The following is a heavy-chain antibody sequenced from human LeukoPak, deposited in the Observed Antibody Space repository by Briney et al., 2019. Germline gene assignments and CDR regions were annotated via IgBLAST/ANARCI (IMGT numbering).Heavy chain of an antibody. D-gene: IGHD2-15*01. CDR3: ARDCSGGSCYGAFDI. J-gene: IGHJ3*02. CDR2: IYDSGST. V-gene: IGHV4-30-4*01. CDR1: GASIRSGDYY. Sequence: TSETLSLTCTVSGASIRSGDYYWSWIRQPPGKGLEWIGYIYDSGSTYYNPSLKSRITISVDTSENRFSLKLSSVTATDTAVYYCARDCSGGSCYGAFDIWGQGTMVTVSS.